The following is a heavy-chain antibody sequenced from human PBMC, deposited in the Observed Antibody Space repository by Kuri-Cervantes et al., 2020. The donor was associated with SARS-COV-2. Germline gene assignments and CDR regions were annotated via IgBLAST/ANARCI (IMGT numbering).Heavy chain of an antibody. CDR2: ISASNGNT. CDR3: ARSTYYGSGSYPNRYYFDY. J-gene: IGHJ4*02. V-gene: IGHV1-18*01. CDR1: GYTFTTYG. D-gene: IGHD3-10*01. Sequence: ASVKVSCKASGYTFTTYGISWVRQAPGQGLEWMGWISASNGNTNYAQSLQGRVTITTYSSTSTAYLELRNLRSDDTAVYYCARSTYYGSGSYPNRYYFDYWGQGTLVTVSS.